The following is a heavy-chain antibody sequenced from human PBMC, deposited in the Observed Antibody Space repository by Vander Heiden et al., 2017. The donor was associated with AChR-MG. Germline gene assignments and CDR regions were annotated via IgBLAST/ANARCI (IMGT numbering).Heavy chain of an antibody. CDR2: ISGSGGST. J-gene: IGHJ4*02. CDR1: GFTFSSYA. Sequence: EVQLLESGGGLVQPGGSLRLSCAASGFTFSSYAMSWVRQAPGKGLEWVSAISGSGGSTYYADSVKGRFTISRDNSKNTLYLQMNSLRAEDTAVYYCAKVVVVAATITSSFDYWGQGTLVTVSS. D-gene: IGHD2-15*01. CDR3: AKVVVVAATITSSFDY. V-gene: IGHV3-23*01.